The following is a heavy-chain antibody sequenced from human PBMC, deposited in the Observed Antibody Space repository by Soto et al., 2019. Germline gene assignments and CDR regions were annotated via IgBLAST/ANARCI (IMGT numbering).Heavy chain of an antibody. Sequence: SETLSLTCTVSGCSISISSYYWCWILQPPGKGLEWIGSIYYSGSTYYNPSLKSRVTISVDTSKNQFSLKLSSVTAADTAVYYCASRSCSGGSCYLGLDYWGQGTLVTVSS. V-gene: IGHV4-39*01. CDR3: ASRSCSGGSCYLGLDY. J-gene: IGHJ4*02. CDR1: GCSISISSYY. CDR2: IYYSGST. D-gene: IGHD2-15*01.